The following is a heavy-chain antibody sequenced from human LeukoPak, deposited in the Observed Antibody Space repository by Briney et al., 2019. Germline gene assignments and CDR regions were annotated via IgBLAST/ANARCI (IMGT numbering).Heavy chain of an antibody. D-gene: IGHD2-15*01. J-gene: IGHJ4*02. CDR1: GFTFSSYS. Sequence: GGSLRLSCAASGFTFSSYSMNWVRQAPGKGLEWVSSISSSSSYIYYADSVKGRFTISRDNAKNSLYLQMNSLRAEDTAVYYCARDGSRGNLVAAPDYWGQGTLVTVSS. V-gene: IGHV3-21*01. CDR2: ISSSSSYI. CDR3: ARDGSRGNLVAAPDY.